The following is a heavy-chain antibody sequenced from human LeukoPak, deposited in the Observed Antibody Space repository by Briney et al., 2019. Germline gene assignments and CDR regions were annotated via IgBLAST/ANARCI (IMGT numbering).Heavy chain of an antibody. CDR2: IYYSGST. D-gene: IGHD3-22*01. V-gene: IGHV4-39*07. CDR1: GGSISSSSYY. CDR3: AYSGDSSPLT. Sequence: SETLSLTCTVSGGSISSSSYYWGWIRQPPGKGLEWIGSIYYSGSTYYNPSLKSRVTISVDTSKNQFSLKLSSVTAADTAVYYCAYSGDSSPLTWGQGTLVTVSS. J-gene: IGHJ4*02.